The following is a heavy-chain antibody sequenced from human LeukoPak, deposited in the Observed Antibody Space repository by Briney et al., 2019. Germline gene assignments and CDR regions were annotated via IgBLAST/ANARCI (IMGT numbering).Heavy chain of an antibody. CDR1: GGSFSGYY. V-gene: IGHV4-34*01. CDR2: INHSGST. D-gene: IGHD6-19*01. J-gene: IGHJ4*02. Sequence: SETLSLTCAVYGGSFSGYYWSWIRQPPGKGLEWIGEINHSGSTNYNPSLKSRVTISVDTSKNQFSLKLSSATAADTAVYYCASKAVAGDFDYWGQGTLVTVSS. CDR3: ASKAVAGDFDY.